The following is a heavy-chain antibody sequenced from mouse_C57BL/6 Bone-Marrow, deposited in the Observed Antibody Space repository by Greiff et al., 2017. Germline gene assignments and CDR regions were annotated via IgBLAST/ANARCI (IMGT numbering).Heavy chain of an antibody. CDR1: GFNIKDDY. CDR2: IDPENGDT. V-gene: IGHV14-4*01. J-gene: IGHJ2*01. D-gene: IGHD1-1*01. CDR3: STGSLAWDY. Sequence: EVQLQQSGAELVRPGASVKLSCTASGFNIKDDYMHWVKQRPEQGLEWIGWIDPENGDTEYASKFQGKATIKADTSSNTAYLQLSSLTSEDTAVYYCSTGSLAWDYWGQGTTLTVSS.